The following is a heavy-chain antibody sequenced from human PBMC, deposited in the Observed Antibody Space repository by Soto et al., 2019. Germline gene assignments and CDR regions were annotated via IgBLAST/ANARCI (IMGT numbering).Heavy chain of an antibody. CDR2: INHSGST. V-gene: IGHV4-34*01. CDR3: ATRIDYGGYSYDY. Sequence: SETLSLTCAVYGGSFSGYYWSWIRQPPGKGLEWIGEINHSGSTNYNPSLKSRVTISVDTSKNQFSLKLSSVTAADTAVYYCATRIDYGGYSYDYWGQGTLVTVSS. J-gene: IGHJ4*02. D-gene: IGHD5-18*01. CDR1: GGSFSGYY.